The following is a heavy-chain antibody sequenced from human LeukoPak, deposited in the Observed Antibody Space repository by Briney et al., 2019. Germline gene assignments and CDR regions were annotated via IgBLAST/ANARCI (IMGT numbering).Heavy chain of an antibody. D-gene: IGHD6-19*01. CDR1: GGSISSGSYY. V-gene: IGHV4-39*07. CDR3: ARVGYSSGWTFDY. CDR2: IYYSGST. J-gene: IGHJ4*02. Sequence: PSETLSLTCTVSGGSISSGSYYWSWIRQPAGKGLEWIGRIYYSGSTYYNPSLKSRVTISVDTSKNQFSLKLSSVTAAATAVYYCARVGYSSGWTFDYWGQGTLVPVSS.